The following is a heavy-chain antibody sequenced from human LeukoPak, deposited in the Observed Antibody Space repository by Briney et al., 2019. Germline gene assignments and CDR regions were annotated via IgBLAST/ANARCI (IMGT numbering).Heavy chain of an antibody. D-gene: IGHD1-7*01. CDR1: GYTFTSYY. CDR3: ASTAVKTGTSRYFDY. CDR2: INPSGGST. Sequence: VASVKVSCKASGYTFTSYYMHWVRQAPGQGLEWMGIINPSGGSTSYAQKFQGRVTMTRDTSTSTVYMELSSLRSEDTAVYYCASTAVKTGTSRYFDYWGQGTLVTVSS. J-gene: IGHJ4*02. V-gene: IGHV1-46*01.